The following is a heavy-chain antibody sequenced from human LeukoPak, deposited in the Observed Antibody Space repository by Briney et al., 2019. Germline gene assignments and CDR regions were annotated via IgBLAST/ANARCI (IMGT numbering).Heavy chain of an antibody. CDR3: AKDWPSSGIYYGHFDF. CDR2: MSGGDGST. CDR1: GFTFSSYA. J-gene: IGHJ4*02. V-gene: IGHV3-23*01. D-gene: IGHD1-26*01. Sequence: GGSLRLSCAASGFTFSSYAMSWVRQAPGKGLEWVSAMSGGDGSTYYADSVKGRFTISRDNSKKTLYLQMNGLRAEDTAVYYCAKDWPSSGIYYGHFDFWGQGTLVTVSS.